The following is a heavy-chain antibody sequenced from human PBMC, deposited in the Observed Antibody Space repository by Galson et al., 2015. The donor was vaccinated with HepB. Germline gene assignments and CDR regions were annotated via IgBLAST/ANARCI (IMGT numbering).Heavy chain of an antibody. CDR2: INWNSGRI. Sequence: SLRLSCAASGFIFDDYAMHWVRQAPGKGLEWVSSINWNSGRIGYADSVKGRFTISRDNAKKILYLQMNSLRVEDTALYYCAKGKEHFDWFQYGMDVWGQGTTVTVPS. V-gene: IGHV3-9*01. J-gene: IGHJ6*02. CDR3: AKGKEHFDWFQYGMDV. D-gene: IGHD3-9*01. CDR1: GFIFDDYA.